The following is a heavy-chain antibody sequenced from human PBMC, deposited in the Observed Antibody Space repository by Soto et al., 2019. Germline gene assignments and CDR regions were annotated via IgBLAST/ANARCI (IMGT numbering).Heavy chain of an antibody. Sequence: QVQLVQSGAEVQKPGSSVKVSCKASGGTFSSYAISWVRQAPGQGLEWMGGIIPIFGTANYAQKFQGRVTITADESTSTAYMELSSLRSEDTAVYYCARDEIEYSSSTSVYYYGMDVWGQGTTVTVSS. CDR3: ARDEIEYSSSTSVYYYGMDV. CDR1: GGTFSSYA. V-gene: IGHV1-69*01. D-gene: IGHD6-6*01. CDR2: IIPIFGTA. J-gene: IGHJ6*02.